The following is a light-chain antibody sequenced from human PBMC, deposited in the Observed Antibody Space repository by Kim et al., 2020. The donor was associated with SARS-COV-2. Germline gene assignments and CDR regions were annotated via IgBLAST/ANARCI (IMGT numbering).Light chain of an antibody. J-gene: IGLJ3*02. CDR3: QVWDSSSDLPV. Sequence: SYELTQPPSVSVAPGKMARITCGGNNIGSKSVHWYQQKPGQAPVLVIYYDSDRPSGIPERFSGSNSGNTATLTISRVEAGDEADYYCQVWDSSSDLPVFG. CDR2: YDS. CDR1: NIGSKS. V-gene: IGLV3-21*04.